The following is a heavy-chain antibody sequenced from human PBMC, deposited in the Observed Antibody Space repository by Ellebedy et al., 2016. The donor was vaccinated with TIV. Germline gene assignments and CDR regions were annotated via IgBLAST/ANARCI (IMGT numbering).Heavy chain of an antibody. CDR1: GFTFSSYW. CDR2: IDSDGSSA. J-gene: IGHJ5*01. CDR3: VREIARGVDWFDS. Sequence: GGSLRLXCAASGFTFSSYWMHWVRHAPGKGLVWVSRIDSDGSSASYADSVKGRFTISRDNAKNTLYLQMNSLRVEDTAVYYCVREIARGVDWFDSWGQGTLVTVSS. V-gene: IGHV3-74*01. D-gene: IGHD3-10*01.